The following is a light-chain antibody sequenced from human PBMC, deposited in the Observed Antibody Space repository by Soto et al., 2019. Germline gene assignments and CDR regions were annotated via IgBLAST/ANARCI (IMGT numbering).Light chain of an antibody. CDR2: AAS. CDR3: QQSYSTPQVT. J-gene: IGKJ1*01. CDR1: QSISSY. Sequence: DIQMTQYQSSLSAAVGDRVTITGRASQSISSYLNWYQQKPGKAPKLLIYAASSLQSGVPSRFSGSGSGTDFTLTISSLQPEDFATYYCQQSYSTPQVTFGQGTKV. V-gene: IGKV1-39*01.